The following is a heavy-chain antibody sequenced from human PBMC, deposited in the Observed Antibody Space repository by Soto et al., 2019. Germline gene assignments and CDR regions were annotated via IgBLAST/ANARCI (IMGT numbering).Heavy chain of an antibody. CDR1: GFTFSTYA. CDR2: ISGSSGGST. Sequence: EVQLLESGGTLVQPGGSLRLSCAASGFTFSTYAMNWVRQAPGKGLEWVSYISGSSGGSTYYADSVKGRFTISRDNSKNSRFLQMNSLRVEDTAVYYCAKVSRFPGGLRSLFWGQGSLVTVSS. J-gene: IGHJ4*02. CDR3: AKVSRFPGGLRSLF. D-gene: IGHD3-10*01. V-gene: IGHV3-23*01.